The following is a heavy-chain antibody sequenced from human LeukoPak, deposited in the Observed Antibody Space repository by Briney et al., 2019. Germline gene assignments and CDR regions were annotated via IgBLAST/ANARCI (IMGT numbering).Heavy chain of an antibody. CDR2: FNAYNGNT. J-gene: IGHJ4*02. Sequence: GASVNVSRKASGSTFTIYGLSMMRQAPGQGLGLMGGFNAYNGNTNYAQKLQGRVTMTTDTSTSTAYMEMRNLRSDDTAVYYCARGGPAARLITFGGVTDYWGQGTLVTVSS. D-gene: IGHD3-16*01. CDR1: GSTFTIYG. CDR3: ARGGPAARLITFGGVTDY. V-gene: IGHV1-18*01.